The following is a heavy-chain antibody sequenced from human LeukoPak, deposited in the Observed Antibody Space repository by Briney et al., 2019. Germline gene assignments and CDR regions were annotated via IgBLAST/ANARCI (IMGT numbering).Heavy chain of an antibody. CDR1: GFTFSNYW. CDR2: IKSDGSTT. V-gene: IGHV3-74*01. Sequence: GGSLRLSCAASGFTFSNYWMHWVRQAPGKGLVWVSRIKSDGSTTNYADSAKGRFTISRDNAKTTLYLQMNSLRAEDTAVYYCARDPGTAMGRALDYWGQGTLVTVSS. J-gene: IGHJ4*02. D-gene: IGHD5-18*01. CDR3: ARDPGTAMGRALDY.